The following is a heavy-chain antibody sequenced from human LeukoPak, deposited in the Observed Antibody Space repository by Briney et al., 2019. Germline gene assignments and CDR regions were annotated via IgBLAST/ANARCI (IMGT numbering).Heavy chain of an antibody. D-gene: IGHD1-26*01. CDR1: GFTFSSYW. CDR3: TRVAGSGSVD. V-gene: IGHV3-74*01. Sequence: QPGGPLRLSCAASGFTFSSYWMHWVRQAPGKGLVWVSRINSDASTTSYADSVKGRFTISRDNAKNTLHLQMNSLRAEDTAVYYCTRVAGSGSVDWGQGTLVTVSS. CDR2: INSDASTT. J-gene: IGHJ4*02.